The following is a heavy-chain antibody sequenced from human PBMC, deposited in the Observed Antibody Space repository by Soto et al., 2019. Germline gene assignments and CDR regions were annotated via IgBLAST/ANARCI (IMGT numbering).Heavy chain of an antibody. D-gene: IGHD6-13*01. CDR2: IWYDGSNK. CDR3: ARGGEQQLVGTLYYYGMDV. Sequence: PGGSLRLSCAASGFTFSSYGMHWVRHAPGKGLEWVAVIWYDGSNKYYADSVKGRFTITRDNSKNTLYLQMNSLRAADTAVYYCARGGEQQLVGTLYYYGMDVWGQGSTVTVSS. CDR1: GFTFSSYG. J-gene: IGHJ6*02. V-gene: IGHV3-33*01.